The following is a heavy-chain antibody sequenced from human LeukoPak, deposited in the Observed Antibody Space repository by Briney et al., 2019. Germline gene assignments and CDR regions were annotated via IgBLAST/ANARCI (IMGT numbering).Heavy chain of an antibody. CDR1: GYSISSGYY. D-gene: IGHD3-10*01. CDR3: ARVGGSGSYFFPFDY. V-gene: IGHV4-38-2*02. Sequence: SETLSLTCTVSGYSISSGYYWGWIRQPPGKGLEWIGSIYHSGNTYYNPSLKSRVTISVDTSKNQFSLKLSSVTAADTAVYYCARVGGSGSYFFPFDYWGQGTLVTVSS. J-gene: IGHJ4*02. CDR2: IYHSGNT.